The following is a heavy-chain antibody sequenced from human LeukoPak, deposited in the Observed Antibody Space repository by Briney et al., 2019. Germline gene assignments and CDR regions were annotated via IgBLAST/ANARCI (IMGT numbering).Heavy chain of an antibody. Sequence: GASVTVSCKASGYTFTSYGISWVRQAPGQGLEWLGWISTYNGNTHYAQKLQGRVTMTTDTSTTTAYMELRSLRSDDTAVYYCAKASRRHCPNTSCYTLDYWGQGTLVTGSS. V-gene: IGHV1-18*01. CDR1: GYTFTSYG. CDR3: AKASRRHCPNTSCYTLDY. CDR2: ISTYNGNT. D-gene: IGHD2-2*02. J-gene: IGHJ4*02.